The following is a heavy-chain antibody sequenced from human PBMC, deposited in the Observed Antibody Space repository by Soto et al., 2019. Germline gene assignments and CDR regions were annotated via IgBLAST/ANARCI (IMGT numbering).Heavy chain of an antibody. J-gene: IGHJ5*02. CDR2: IIPMIDKA. D-gene: IGHD2-21*02. CDR1: GGTFRNYA. CDR3: ARSKYCGGDCYAYLDH. Sequence: SVKVSCKAAGGTFRNYAISWVRQSPGQGLEWTGGIIPMIDKANYAQEFQGRLTISADEYSSIVYMELSSLRSGDTAVYYCARSKYCGGDCYAYLDHWGQGTLVTVSS. V-gene: IGHV1-69*13.